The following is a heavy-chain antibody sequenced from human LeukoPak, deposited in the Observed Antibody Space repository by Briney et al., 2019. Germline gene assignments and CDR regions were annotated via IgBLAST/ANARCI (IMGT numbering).Heavy chain of an antibody. J-gene: IGHJ5*02. Sequence: GASVKVSCKASGGTFSSYAISWVRQAPGQGLEWMGGIIPIFGTANYAQKFQGRVTITTDESTSTAYMELSSLRSEDTAVYYCARVGGIVGAINWFDPWGQGTLVTVSS. CDR2: IIPIFGTA. V-gene: IGHV1-69*05. CDR1: GGTFSSYA. CDR3: ARVGGIVGAINWFDP. D-gene: IGHD1-26*01.